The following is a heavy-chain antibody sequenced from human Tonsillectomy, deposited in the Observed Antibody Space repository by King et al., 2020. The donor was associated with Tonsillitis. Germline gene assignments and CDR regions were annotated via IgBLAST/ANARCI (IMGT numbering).Heavy chain of an antibody. J-gene: IGHJ4*02. D-gene: IGHD3-9*01. CDR3: ARDHDWAFDH. CDR1: GFTFRDYS. Sequence: VQLVESGGGLVQPGGSLRLSCAASGFTFRDYSMNWVRQAPGKGLEWLSHIGLTGGFINYADSVKGRFTISRDNAENSLYLQMNNLGAEDTAVYYCARDHDWAFDHWGQGAVVTVSS. V-gene: IGHV3-48*01. CDR2: IGLTGGFI.